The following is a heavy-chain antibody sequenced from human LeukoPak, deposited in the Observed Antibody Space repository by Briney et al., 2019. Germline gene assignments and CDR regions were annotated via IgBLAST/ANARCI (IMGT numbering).Heavy chain of an antibody. CDR1: GGSISNYY. V-gene: IGHV4-4*07. J-gene: IGHJ2*01. D-gene: IGHD6-13*01. CDR3: ARDSSSWRDYWYFDL. Sequence: PSETLSLTCTVSGGSISNYYWSWLRQPAGKGLEWLGRIYTSGSTNYNPSLKSRVTMSVDTSKNQFSLKLSSVTAADTAVYYCARDSSSWRDYWYFDLWGRGTLVTVSS. CDR2: IYTSGST.